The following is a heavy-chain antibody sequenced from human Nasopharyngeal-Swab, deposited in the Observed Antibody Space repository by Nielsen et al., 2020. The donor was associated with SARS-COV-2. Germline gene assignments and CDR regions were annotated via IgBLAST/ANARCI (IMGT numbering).Heavy chain of an antibody. J-gene: IGHJ5*02. D-gene: IGHD2-2*01. Sequence: ESLKISCKGSGYSFTSYWISWVRQMPGKGLEWMGRIDPSDSYTNYSPSFQGHVTISADKSISTAYLQWSSLKASDTAMYHCARTYCSSTSCYWGWFDPWGQGTLVTVSS. CDR2: IDPSDSYT. CDR3: ARTYCSSTSCYWGWFDP. CDR1: GYSFTSYW. V-gene: IGHV5-10-1*01.